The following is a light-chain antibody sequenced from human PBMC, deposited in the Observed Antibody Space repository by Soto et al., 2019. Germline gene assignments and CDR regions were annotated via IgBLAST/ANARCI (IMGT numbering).Light chain of an antibody. CDR2: EVN. J-gene: IGLJ1*01. CDR3: SSLSTTSTPIA. CDR1: SSDIGLYNY. V-gene: IGLV2-14*01. Sequence: QSVLSQPASISGSPGQSITIPFTGASSDIGLYNYVSWYQHHPGKAPKLLISEVNVRPSGLSDRFSASKAGNTASLTISGLQPEDEAYYYCSSLSTTSTPIAFGSGTKVTVL.